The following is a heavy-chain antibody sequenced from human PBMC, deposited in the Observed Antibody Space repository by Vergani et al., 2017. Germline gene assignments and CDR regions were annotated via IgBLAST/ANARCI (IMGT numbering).Heavy chain of an antibody. CDR2: ITYDGSNK. D-gene: IGHD3-3*01. J-gene: IGHJ4*02. CDR1: GFTFSSYA. V-gene: IGHV3-30*04. CDR3: ASLPGPAGKMYYDLWSGGDIDY. Sequence: QVQLVESGGGVVQPGRYLRLSCAASGFTFSSYAMHWVRQAPGKGLEWVAVITYDGSNKYYADSVKGRFTIYRDNAKNTLYLPVNSLRAEDTAVYYCASLPGPAGKMYYDLWSGGDIDYWGQGTLVTVSS.